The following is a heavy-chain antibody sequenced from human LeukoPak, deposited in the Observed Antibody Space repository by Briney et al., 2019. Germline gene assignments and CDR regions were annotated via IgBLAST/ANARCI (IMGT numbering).Heavy chain of an antibody. CDR2: IYYSGST. J-gene: IGHJ4*02. CDR1: GGSISSGGDY. D-gene: IGHD5-24*01. CDR3: ATISGRDGYNYFDY. Sequence: SETLSLTCTVSGGSISSGGDYWSWIRQHPGKGLEWIGSIYYSGSTYYNPSLKSRVTISVDTSKNQFSLKLSSVTAADTAVYYCATISGRDGYNYFDYWGQGTLVTVSS. V-gene: IGHV4-39*01.